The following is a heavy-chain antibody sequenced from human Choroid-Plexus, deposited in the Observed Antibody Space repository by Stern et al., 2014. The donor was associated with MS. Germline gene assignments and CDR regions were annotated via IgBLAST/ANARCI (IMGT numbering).Heavy chain of an antibody. CDR2: IDWDYEK. J-gene: IGHJ4*02. D-gene: IGHD6-19*01. CDR3: ARLGAVGGLDF. Sequence: QITLKESGPALLRPTETLRLTCTFSGFSLSTTGMRVSWIRQPPGKALEWLARIDWDYEKFYNTSLKTRVTISKDTSKNHVVLTMTNVDPVDTATYYCARLGAVGGLDFWGQGTLVTVSS. V-gene: IGHV2-70*04. CDR1: GFSLSTTGMR.